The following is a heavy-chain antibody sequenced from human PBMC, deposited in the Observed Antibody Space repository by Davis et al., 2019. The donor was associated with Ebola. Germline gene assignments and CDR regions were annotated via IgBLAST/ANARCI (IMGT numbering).Heavy chain of an antibody. J-gene: IGHJ5*02. CDR1: GGSVVSSY. Sequence: PSETLSLTCSLSGGSVVSSYWSWIRQPPGKGLEWIGYSHFTGTTSYSPSLQNRVTMSVNTSKNQVSLTLTSVTVADTAVYYCARARGDFCSDTGCTHWFDPWGQGTLVTVSS. CDR3: ARARGDFCSDTGCTHWFDP. V-gene: IGHV4-59*02. CDR2: SHFTGTT. D-gene: IGHD2-15*01.